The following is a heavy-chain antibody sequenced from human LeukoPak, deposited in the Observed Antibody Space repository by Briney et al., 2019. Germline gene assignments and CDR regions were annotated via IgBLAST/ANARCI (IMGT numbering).Heavy chain of an antibody. Sequence: ASVNVSCKASGYTFTRYYMNWVRQAPGHGLEWMGIINPSGGSTNYAQKFQGRVTMTRDTSTSTIYMEVSSLRSEDTAVYYCATSFRAVNWFDPWGQGTLVTVSS. D-gene: IGHD3-10*01. CDR1: GYTFTRYY. V-gene: IGHV1-46*01. CDR2: INPSGGST. CDR3: ATSFRAVNWFDP. J-gene: IGHJ5*02.